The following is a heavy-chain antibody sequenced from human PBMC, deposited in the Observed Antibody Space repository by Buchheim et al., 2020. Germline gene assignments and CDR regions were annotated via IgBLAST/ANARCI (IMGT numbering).Heavy chain of an antibody. J-gene: IGHJ6*02. D-gene: IGHD3-22*01. CDR2: IYYSGST. V-gene: IGHV4-39*07. CDR1: GGSISSSSYY. Sequence: QLQLQESGPGLVKPSETLSLTCTVSGGSISSSSYYWGWIRQPPGKGLEWIGSIYYSGSTYYNPSLKSRVTISVDTSKNQLALKLSYVTAADTAVYYSARDSSHYYDSSGYPKPVYYYYGMDVWGQGTT. CDR3: ARDSSHYYDSSGYPKPVYYYYGMDV.